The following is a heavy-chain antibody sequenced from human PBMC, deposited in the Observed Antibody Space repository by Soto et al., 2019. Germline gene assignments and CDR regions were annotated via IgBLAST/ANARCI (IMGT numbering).Heavy chain of an antibody. CDR2: ISWDGGST. CDR1: GFTFDDYT. Sequence: LRLSCAASGFTFDDYTMHWVRQAPGKGLEWVSLISWDGGSTYYADSVKGRFTISRDNSKNSLYLQMNSLRTEDTALYYCAKGVDGHIVVVTAIDYWGQGTLVTVSS. D-gene: IGHD2-21*02. V-gene: IGHV3-43*01. J-gene: IGHJ4*02. CDR3: AKGVDGHIVVVTAIDY.